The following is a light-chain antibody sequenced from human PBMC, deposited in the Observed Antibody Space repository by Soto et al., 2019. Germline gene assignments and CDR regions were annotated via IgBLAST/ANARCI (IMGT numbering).Light chain of an antibody. J-gene: IGKJ1*01. Sequence: DIQMTQSPSSLSASVGDRVTITCQASQDISNYLNWYQVKPGKAPKLMIYEAFNLETGVPSRFSASGSGTDFTFTISSLQPEDTATYYCQQYDNSWTFGQGTKVDIK. CDR1: QDISNY. CDR2: EAF. V-gene: IGKV1-33*01. CDR3: QQYDNSWT.